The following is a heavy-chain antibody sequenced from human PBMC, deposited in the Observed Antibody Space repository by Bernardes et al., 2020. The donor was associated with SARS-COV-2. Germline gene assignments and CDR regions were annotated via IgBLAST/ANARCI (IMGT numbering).Heavy chain of an antibody. CDR3: AKEQGVAAAAYYFDY. CDR2: ISYDGSNK. V-gene: IGHV3-30*18. Sequence: GGTLRLSCAASGFTFSSYGMHWVRQAPGKGLEWVAVISYDGSNKYYADSVKGRFTISRDNSKNTLYLQMNSLRAEDTAVYYCAKEQGVAAAAYYFDYWGQGPLVTFSS. D-gene: IGHD6-13*01. CDR1: GFTFSSYG. J-gene: IGHJ4*02.